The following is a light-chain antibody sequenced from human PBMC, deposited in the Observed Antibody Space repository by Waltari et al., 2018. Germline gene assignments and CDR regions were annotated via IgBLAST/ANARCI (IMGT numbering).Light chain of an antibody. CDR2: GWS. CDR3: QHYGSSSVT. J-gene: IGKJ4*01. V-gene: IGKV3-20*01. Sequence: IVLTQSPGTLSLSPGDRATLSCRASQSVRSTYLAWYQQKPGQAPRILFYGWSIRATDIPARFSGSGSGTDFTLTISRLEPEDFAVYYCQHYGSSSVTFGGGTKVEIK. CDR1: QSVRSTY.